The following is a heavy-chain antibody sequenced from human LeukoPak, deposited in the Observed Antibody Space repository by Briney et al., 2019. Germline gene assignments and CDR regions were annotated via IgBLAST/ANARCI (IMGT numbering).Heavy chain of an antibody. CDR1: RFTFSNYG. J-gene: IGHJ1*01. Sequence: GGSLRLACAASRFTFSNYGMQWVRQAPGKGLEWVAVISYDASTKYYADSVKGRFTISRDNSKSTLYLQMNSLRAEDTAVYYCAKESGIRSYGAYFPHWGQGTLVTVSS. D-gene: IGHD4-17*01. V-gene: IGHV3-30*18. CDR2: ISYDASTK. CDR3: AKESGIRSYGAYFPH.